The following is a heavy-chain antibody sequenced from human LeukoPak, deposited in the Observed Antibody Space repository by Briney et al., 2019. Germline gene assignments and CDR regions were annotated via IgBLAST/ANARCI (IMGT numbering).Heavy chain of an antibody. V-gene: IGHV3-21*01. D-gene: IGHD2-2*01. CDR1: GFTFSSYS. J-gene: IGHJ5*02. Sequence: GGSLRLSCAASGFTFSSYSMNWVRQAPGKGLEWVSSISSSSSYIYYADSVKGRFTISRDNAKNSLYLQMNSLRAEDTAVYYCARGPRKSVVAPAALRFDPWGQGTLVTVSS. CDR3: ARGPRKSVVAPAALRFDP. CDR2: ISSSSSYI.